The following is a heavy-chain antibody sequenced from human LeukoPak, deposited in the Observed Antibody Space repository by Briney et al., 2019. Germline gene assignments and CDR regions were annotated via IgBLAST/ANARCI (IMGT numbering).Heavy chain of an antibody. J-gene: IGHJ4*02. CDR1: GYTFTGYY. CDR2: INPNSGGT. D-gene: IGHD1-26*01. CDR3: ARDRSRVGRVGATYGY. V-gene: IGHV1-2*06. Sequence: ASVKVSCKASGYTFTGYYMHWVRQAPGQGLEWMGRINPNSGGTNYAQKFQGRVTMTRDTSISTAYMELSRLRSDDTAVYYCARDRSRVGRVGATYGYWGQGTLVTVSS.